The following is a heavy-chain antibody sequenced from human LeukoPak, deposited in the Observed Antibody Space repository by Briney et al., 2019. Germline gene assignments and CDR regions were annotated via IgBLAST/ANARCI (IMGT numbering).Heavy chain of an antibody. Sequence: SVKVSCKASGGTFSSYAISWVRQAPGQGLEWMGGIIPIFSTANYAQNLQGRVTMTTDTSTSTAYMELRSLRSDDTAVFYCGRVPSTLFDFWSAYVIDYWGQGTLVTVSS. V-gene: IGHV1-69*05. CDR2: IIPIFSTA. D-gene: IGHD3-3*01. CDR1: GGTFSSYA. J-gene: IGHJ4*02. CDR3: GRVPSTLFDFWSAYVIDY.